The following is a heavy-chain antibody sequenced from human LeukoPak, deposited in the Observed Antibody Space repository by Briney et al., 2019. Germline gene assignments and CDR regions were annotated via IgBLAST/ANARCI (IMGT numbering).Heavy chain of an antibody. V-gene: IGHV3-30*02. D-gene: IGHD2-15*01. CDR2: IRYDGSNK. J-gene: IGHJ5*02. CDR3: AKDSVIFHNHNWFDP. CDR1: GFTFSSYG. Sequence: PGGSLRLSCAASGFTFSSYGMHWVRQAPGKGLEWVAFIRYDGSNKYYADSVKGRFTISRDNSKNTLYLQMNSLRAEDTAVYYCAKDSVIFHNHNWFDPWGQGTLVTVSS.